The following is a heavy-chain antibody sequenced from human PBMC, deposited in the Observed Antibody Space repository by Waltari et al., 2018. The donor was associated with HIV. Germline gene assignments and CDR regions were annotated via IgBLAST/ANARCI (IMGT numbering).Heavy chain of an antibody. J-gene: IGHJ1*01. CDR2: ISADNGNT. CDR3: ARGVEKNDDRKDAGSEDFQH. Sequence: QVQLVQSGAEVKKPGAAVKVSCKASGYTFTSYGISWVRQAPGQGLEWMGWISADNGNTNDAQKVQGIVNMTTDTSTGTGYMGLRSLRSDDTAVYYCARGVEKNDDRKDAGSEDFQHWGQGTLVTVSS. D-gene: IGHD3-22*01. CDR1: GYTFTSYG. V-gene: IGHV1-18*01.